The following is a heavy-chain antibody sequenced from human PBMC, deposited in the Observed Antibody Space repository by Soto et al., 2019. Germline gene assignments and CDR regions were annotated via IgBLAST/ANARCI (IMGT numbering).Heavy chain of an antibody. CDR2: VGGGCCGI. CDR1: GFTFSRFA. CDR3: GRGPFYDYIWGTKWFFDY. D-gene: IGHD3-16*01. J-gene: IGHJ4*02. Sequence: PGGSLRLSCVVSGFTFSRFAMSWVRLAPGKGLEWVSSVGGGCCGIFLPEFVGGRFNISRDNFKNNIFLQINSLRAGGTAVLLFGRGPFYDYIWGTKWFFDYWGLGTPVTVSS. V-gene: IGHV3-23*01.